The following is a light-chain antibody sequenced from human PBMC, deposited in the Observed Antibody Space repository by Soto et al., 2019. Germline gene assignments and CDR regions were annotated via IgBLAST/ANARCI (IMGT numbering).Light chain of an antibody. CDR3: AAWDDSLRGLE. J-gene: IGLJ2*01. Sequence: QSLLTQPPSASWTPGQMVTISCSGSSSNIGSNTVNWYQQLPGMAPKLLIYNNSQRPSGVPDRFSGSKSGTSASLAISGLQSEDEADYCCAAWDDSLRGLEFGGGTKLTVL. CDR2: NNS. CDR1: SSNIGSNT. V-gene: IGLV1-44*01.